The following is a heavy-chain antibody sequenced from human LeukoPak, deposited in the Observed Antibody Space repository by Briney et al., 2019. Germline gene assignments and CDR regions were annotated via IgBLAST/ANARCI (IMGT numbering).Heavy chain of an antibody. Sequence: PGGSLRLSCVVSGFSFNNYGMNWVRQTPGKGLQWVAFIRYDGSSQYYGDSVRGRVSISRDNSKNTVDLQLNSLKAEDTGIYYCTKEHIRLIDGGDMDVWGKGTTVIVSS. CDR2: IRYDGSSQ. CDR1: GFSFNNYG. D-gene: IGHD2-21*01. J-gene: IGHJ6*03. V-gene: IGHV3-30*02. CDR3: TKEHIRLIDGGDMDV.